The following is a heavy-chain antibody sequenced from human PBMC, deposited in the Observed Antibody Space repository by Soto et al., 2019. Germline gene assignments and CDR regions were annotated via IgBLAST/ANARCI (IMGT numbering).Heavy chain of an antibody. Sequence: PSETLSLTCTVSGGSISSSSYYWGWIRQPPGKGLEWIGFIYYSGNTYYNPSLKSRVSMSVDTSNNQFSLKLNSVTAADTAVYYCARDAGYCNSVSCYPYNMDVWGQGTTVTVSS. CDR1: GGSISSSSYY. D-gene: IGHD2-15*01. CDR2: IYYSGNT. J-gene: IGHJ6*02. V-gene: IGHV4-39*07. CDR3: ARDAGYCNSVSCYPYNMDV.